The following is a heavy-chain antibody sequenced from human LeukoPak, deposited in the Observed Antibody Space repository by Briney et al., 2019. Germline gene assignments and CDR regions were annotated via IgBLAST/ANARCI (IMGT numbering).Heavy chain of an antibody. V-gene: IGHV4-59*08. CDR3: ASTDWNYAR. CDR2: IHYSGST. CDR1: GGSISNYY. J-gene: IGHJ4*02. D-gene: IGHD1-7*01. Sequence: SEILSLTCTVSGGSISNYYWSWMRQPPGKGLEWIGYIHYSGSTNYNPSLKSRVTISVDKSKNQFSLKMSSVTAADTAIYYCASTDWNYARWGQGTLVTVSS.